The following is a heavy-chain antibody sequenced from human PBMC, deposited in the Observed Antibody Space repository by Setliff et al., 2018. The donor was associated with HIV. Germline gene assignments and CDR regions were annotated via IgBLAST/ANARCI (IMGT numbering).Heavy chain of an antibody. CDR2: INPNSGGT. V-gene: IGHV1-2*02. J-gene: IGHJ4*02. D-gene: IGHD2-15*01. CDR3: ATFPIECSGGSCYASGVDY. Sequence: ASVKVSCKASGYTLTDFYIHWVRQAPGQGLEWMGWINPNSGGTNYAQMFQGRVTMTRDTSITTAYMEVSRLTSDDTAVYYCATFPIECSGGSCYASGVDYWGQGTLVTVSS. CDR1: GYTLTDFY.